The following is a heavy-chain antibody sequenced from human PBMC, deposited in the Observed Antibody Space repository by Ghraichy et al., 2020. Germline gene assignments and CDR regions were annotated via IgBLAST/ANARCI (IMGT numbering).Heavy chain of an antibody. J-gene: IGHJ5*02. CDR2: INPNSGGT. CDR3: ARDRFSHYGSGSYLGWFDP. CDR1: GYTFTGYY. V-gene: IGHV1-2*02. Sequence: ASVKVSCKASGYTFTGYYMHWVRQAPGQGLEWMGWINPNSGGTNYAQKFQGRVTMTRDTSISTAYMELSRLRSDDTAVYYCARDRFSHYGSGSYLGWFDPWGQGTLVTVSS. D-gene: IGHD3-10*01.